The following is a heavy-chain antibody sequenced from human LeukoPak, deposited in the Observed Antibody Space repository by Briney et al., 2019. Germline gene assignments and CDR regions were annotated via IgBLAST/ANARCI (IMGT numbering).Heavy chain of an antibody. CDR3: ARDSLELVMTY. Sequence: GGPLRLSCAASGFTFSSYWMSWVRQARGKGLEGVANIKQDGSEKYYVDPVKGRYTISRDNAKNSLYLQMNSLRAEDTAVYYCARDSLELVMTYWGQGTLVTVSS. D-gene: IGHD1-26*01. CDR1: GFTFSSYW. CDR2: IKQDGSEK. V-gene: IGHV3-7*01. J-gene: IGHJ4*02.